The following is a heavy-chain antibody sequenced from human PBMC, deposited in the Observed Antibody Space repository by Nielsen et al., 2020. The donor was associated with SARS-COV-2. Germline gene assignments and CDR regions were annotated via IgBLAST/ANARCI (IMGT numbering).Heavy chain of an antibody. V-gene: IGHV3-30*18. Sequence: GGSLRLSCAASGFIVSSKYMNWVRQAPGKGLEWVALISYNGDYTRYADSVKGRFTISRDNSKNTLYLQMNSLRGEDTAVYYCAKDLGDYVASEYWGRGTLVTVSS. CDR2: ISYNGDYT. CDR3: AKDLGDYVASEY. CDR1: GFIVSSKY. D-gene: IGHD4-17*01. J-gene: IGHJ4*02.